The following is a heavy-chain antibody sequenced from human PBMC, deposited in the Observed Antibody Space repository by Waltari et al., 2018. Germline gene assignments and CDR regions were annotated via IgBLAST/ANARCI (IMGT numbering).Heavy chain of an antibody. CDR2: IYYSGST. V-gene: IGHV4-59*01. CDR1: GGSISSYY. Sequence: QVQLQESGPGLVKPSETLSLTCTVSGGSISSYYWSWIRQPPGKGLEWIGYIYYSGSTNYNPSLKSRVTISVDTSKNQFSLKLSSVTAADTAVYYCARDRRFREFHYFDYWGQGTLVTVSS. D-gene: IGHD3-10*01. J-gene: IGHJ4*02. CDR3: ARDRRFREFHYFDY.